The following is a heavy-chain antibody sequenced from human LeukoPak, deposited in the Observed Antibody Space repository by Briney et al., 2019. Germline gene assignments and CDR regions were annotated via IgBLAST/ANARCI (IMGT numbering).Heavy chain of an antibody. J-gene: IGHJ4*02. V-gene: IGHV3-9*01. CDR2: ISWNSDSR. Sequence: GGSLRLSCAASGFTLDDYAMHWVRQAPGKGLEWVSGISWNSDSRGYADSVKGRFTISRDNGKNTLYLQMNSLRAEDTAVYYCAKVPRASLWGQGTLVTVSS. CDR3: AKVPRASL. CDR1: GFTLDDYA.